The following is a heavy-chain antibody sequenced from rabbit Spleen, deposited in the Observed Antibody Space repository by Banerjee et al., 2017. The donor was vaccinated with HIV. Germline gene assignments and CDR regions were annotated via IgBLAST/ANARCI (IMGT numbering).Heavy chain of an antibody. V-gene: IGHV1S40*01. CDR1: GFSSSSVYW. Sequence: QSLEESGGDLVKPGASLTLTCTASGFSSSSVYWIYWVRQAPGKGLEWIGTIFAGSTGTIDDASWAKGRFTISKTSSTTVTLQMTSLTAADTATYFCARDLDFWGPGTLVTVS. J-gene: IGHJ6*01. CDR2: IFAGSTGTI. CDR3: ARDLDF.